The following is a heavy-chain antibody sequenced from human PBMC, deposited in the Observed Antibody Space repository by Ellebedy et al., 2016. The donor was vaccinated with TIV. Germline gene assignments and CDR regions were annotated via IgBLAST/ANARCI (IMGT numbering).Heavy chain of an antibody. CDR2: IYYSGST. Sequence: MPSETLSLTCTVSGGSISSYYWSWIRQPPGKGLEWIGYIYYSGSTNYNPSLKSRVTISVDTSKNQFSLKLSSVTAADTAVYYCARGQAAGFGDDYWGQGTLVTVSS. V-gene: IGHV4-59*08. CDR3: ARGQAAGFGDDY. J-gene: IGHJ4*02. D-gene: IGHD6-13*01. CDR1: GGSISSYY.